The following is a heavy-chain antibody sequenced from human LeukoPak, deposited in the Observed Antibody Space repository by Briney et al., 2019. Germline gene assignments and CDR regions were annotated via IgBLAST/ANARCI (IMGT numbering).Heavy chain of an antibody. D-gene: IGHD3-10*01. CDR3: AKVLLWFGDPDAFDI. Sequence: GGSLRLSCVASGFTFSTYWIHWVRQAPGKGLVWVSRINSDGRSTDYADSVKGRFTISRDNAKNTVYLQMNSLRADDTAVYYCAKVLLWFGDPDAFDIWGQGTMVTVSS. V-gene: IGHV3-74*01. CDR1: GFTFSTYW. CDR2: INSDGRST. J-gene: IGHJ3*02.